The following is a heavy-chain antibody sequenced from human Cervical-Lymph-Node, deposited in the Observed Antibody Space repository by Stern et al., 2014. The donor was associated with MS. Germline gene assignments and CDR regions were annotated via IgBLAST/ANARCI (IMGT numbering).Heavy chain of an antibody. J-gene: IGHJ4*02. Sequence: EVQLVESGAGLVQPGGSLRLSCTASGFTFSDHYMAWVRQAPGKGLEWVGSTSNKADSYTTEYATSVKGRFTISTDESKNSVYLQMNNLKIDDTAVYYCARLPLNWGQGTLVTVSS. CDR1: GFTFSDHY. V-gene: IGHV3-72*01. CDR2: TSNKADSYTT. CDR3: ARLPLN.